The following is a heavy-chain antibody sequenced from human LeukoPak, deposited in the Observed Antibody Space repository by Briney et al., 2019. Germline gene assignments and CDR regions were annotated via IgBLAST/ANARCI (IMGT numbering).Heavy chain of an antibody. CDR1: GYTFTSYG. V-gene: IGHV1-18*01. J-gene: IGHJ4*02. D-gene: IGHD3-22*01. Sequence: ASVKVSCRASGYTFTSYGISWVRQAPGQGLEWMGWISAYNGNTNYAQKLQGRVTMTTDTSTGTAYMELRSLRSDDTAVYYCARKYYYDSSGYYSNWGQGTLVTVSS. CDR2: ISAYNGNT. CDR3: ARKYYYDSSGYYSN.